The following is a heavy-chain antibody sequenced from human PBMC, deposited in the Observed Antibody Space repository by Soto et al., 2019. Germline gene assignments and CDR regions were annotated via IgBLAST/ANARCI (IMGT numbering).Heavy chain of an antibody. D-gene: IGHD4-4*01. Sequence: QVQLHESGPGLVKPSQTLSLTCAVPGGSISSGGYYWSWIRQHPGQGLEWIGYLSYSVTAYYNPPLMSRVTISLDTSKTHFALRLSSVTAADTAVYYCVRAPNYSWLDFDLLCRGSLVTVST. J-gene: IGHJ2*01. CDR3: VRAPNYSWLDFDL. CDR2: LSYSVTA. V-gene: IGHV4-31*11. CDR1: GGSISSGGYY.